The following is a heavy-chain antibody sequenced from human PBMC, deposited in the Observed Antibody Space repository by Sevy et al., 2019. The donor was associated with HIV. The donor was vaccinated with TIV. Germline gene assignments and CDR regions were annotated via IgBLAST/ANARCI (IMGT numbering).Heavy chain of an antibody. V-gene: IGHV4-34*01. Sequence: SETLSLTCAVYGGSFSGYYWSWIRQPPGKGLEWIGEINHSGSTNYNPSLKSRVTISVDTSKNQFSLRLRSGTAADTAVYYCARAHREAFDIWGQGTMVTVS. CDR2: INHSGST. J-gene: IGHJ3*02. CDR3: ARAHREAFDI. CDR1: GGSFSGYY.